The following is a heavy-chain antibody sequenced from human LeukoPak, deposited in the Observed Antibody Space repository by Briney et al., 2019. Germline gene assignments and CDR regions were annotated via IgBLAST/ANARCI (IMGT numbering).Heavy chain of an antibody. J-gene: IGHJ4*02. CDR2: IHRGGKT. CDR3: ARDPGYGLGVDYGDY. CDR1: GFTVSGNY. D-gene: IGHD3-10*01. V-gene: IGHV3-66*01. Sequence: GGCHRLSCAASGFTVSGNYMSWVRQAPRRGVEWLSVIHRGGKTYYADSVTGRFTISRASSKNTVFLQMDSLRAEETAVYYCARDPGYGLGVDYGDYWGQGTLVTVSS.